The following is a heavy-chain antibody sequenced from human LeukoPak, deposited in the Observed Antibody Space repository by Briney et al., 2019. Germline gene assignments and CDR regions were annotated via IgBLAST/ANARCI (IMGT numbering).Heavy chain of an antibody. CDR2: ISSSSSTI. Sequence: GRSLRLSCAASGFTFSTYSMNWVRQAPGKGLEWVSYISSSSSTIYYADSVKGRFTISRDNAKNSLYLQMNSLRAEDTAVYYCAREGGLDYWGQGTLVTVSS. CDR1: GFTFSTYS. J-gene: IGHJ4*02. V-gene: IGHV3-48*01. D-gene: IGHD3-16*01. CDR3: AREGGLDY.